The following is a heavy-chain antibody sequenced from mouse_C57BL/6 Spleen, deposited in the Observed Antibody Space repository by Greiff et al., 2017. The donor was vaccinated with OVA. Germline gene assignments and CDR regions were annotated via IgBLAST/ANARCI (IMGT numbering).Heavy chain of an antibody. D-gene: IGHD2-4*01. V-gene: IGHV5-6*02. Sequence: VMLVESGGDLVTPGGSLKLSCAASGFTFSSYGLSWVRQTPDKRLAWVAPILSGGSYTYYPDSVKRRFPISRDNAKNTLYLQRSSLKSEDTAMYYCARRSDYDGPHWYVDVWGTGTTVTVSS. J-gene: IGHJ1*03. CDR2: ILSGGSYT. CDR1: GFTFSSYG. CDR3: ARRSDYDGPHWYVDV.